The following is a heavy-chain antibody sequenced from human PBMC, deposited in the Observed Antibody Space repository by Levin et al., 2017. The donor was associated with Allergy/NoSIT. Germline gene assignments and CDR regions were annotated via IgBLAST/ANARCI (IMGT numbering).Heavy chain of an antibody. CDR3: ARDMSYRDTGGSYDS. V-gene: IGHV1-2*02. CDR2: INPNSGGT. J-gene: IGHJ5*01. Sequence: GESLKISCKASGYSFSDYYIHWVRQAPGQGLEWMGRINPNSGGTNYAQTFQGRVTMTRDTSTCSAYMELSRLTSDDTAVYYCARDMSYRDTGGSYDSWGQGTLVTVSS. CDR1: GYSFSDYY. D-gene: IGHD2-8*02.